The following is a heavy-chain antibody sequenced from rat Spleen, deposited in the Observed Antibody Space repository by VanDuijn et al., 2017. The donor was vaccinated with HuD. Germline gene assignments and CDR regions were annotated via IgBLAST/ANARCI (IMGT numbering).Heavy chain of an antibody. CDR2: ITYDGGRI. J-gene: IGHJ3*01. CDR1: GFSFSSFA. CDR3: ARQRGPSWFAY. D-gene: IGHD3-1*01. Sequence: EVQLVESDGGLVQPGRSLKLSCAASGFSFSSFAMAWVRQAPTKGLEWVATITYDGGRIFYRDSVKGRFTISRDNAKSSLYLQMDGLRSEDTATYYCARQRGPSWFAYWGQGSLVTVSS. V-gene: IGHV5-29*01.